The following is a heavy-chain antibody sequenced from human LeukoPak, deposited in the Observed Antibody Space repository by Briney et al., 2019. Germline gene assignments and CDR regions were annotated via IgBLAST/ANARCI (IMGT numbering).Heavy chain of an antibody. V-gene: IGHV3-66*01. CDR3: ARDFMATITDY. CDR1: GFTVSDNY. J-gene: IGHJ4*02. D-gene: IGHD5-24*01. CDR2: IYSGGST. Sequence: PGGSLRLSCAASGFTVSDNYMSWVRQAPGKELEWVSVIYSGGSTYYADSVKGRFTISRDNSKNTLYLQMNSLRPEDTAVYYCARDFMATITDYWGQGTLVTVSS.